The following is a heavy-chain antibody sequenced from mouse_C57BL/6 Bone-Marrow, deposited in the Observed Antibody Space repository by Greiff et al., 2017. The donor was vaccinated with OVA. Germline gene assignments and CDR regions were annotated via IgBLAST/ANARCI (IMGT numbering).Heavy chain of an antibody. J-gene: IGHJ1*03. CDR1: GYSFTGYF. D-gene: IGHD1-1*01. CDR3: ARTPHYYGSSYGYFDV. Sequence: VQLQQSGPELVKPGDSVKISCKASGYSFTGYFMNWVMQSHGKSLEWIGRINPYNGDTFYNQKFKGKATLTVDKSSSTAHMELRSLTSEDSAVYYCARTPHYYGSSYGYFDVWGTGTTVTVSS. CDR2: INPYNGDT. V-gene: IGHV1-20*01.